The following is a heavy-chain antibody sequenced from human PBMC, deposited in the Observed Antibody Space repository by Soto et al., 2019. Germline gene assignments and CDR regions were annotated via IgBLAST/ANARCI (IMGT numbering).Heavy chain of an antibody. CDR1: GYTFTTYG. CDR3: ASGPITIFGVARDFY. CDR2: ISPYNGNT. D-gene: IGHD3-3*01. J-gene: IGHJ4*02. Sequence: ASVKVSCKASGYTFTTYGISWVRQAPGQGLEWMGWISPYNGNTNYAQKLQGRVTMTTDTSTSTAYMELRSLRSDDTAVYYCASGPITIFGVARDFYWGQGTLVTVSS. V-gene: IGHV1-18*01.